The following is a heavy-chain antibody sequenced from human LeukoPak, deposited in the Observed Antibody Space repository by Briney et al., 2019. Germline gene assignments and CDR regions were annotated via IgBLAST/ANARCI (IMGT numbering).Heavy chain of an antibody. J-gene: IGHJ4*02. Sequence: PGGSLRLSCAASGFTLSSYGMHWVRQAPGKGLEWVAVIWYDGSNKYYADSVKGRFTISRDNSKNTLYLQMNSLRAEDTAVYYCARGRAVAANYYFDYWGQGTLVTVSS. CDR2: IWYDGSNK. CDR3: ARGRAVAANYYFDY. V-gene: IGHV3-33*01. CDR1: GFTLSSYG. D-gene: IGHD6-19*01.